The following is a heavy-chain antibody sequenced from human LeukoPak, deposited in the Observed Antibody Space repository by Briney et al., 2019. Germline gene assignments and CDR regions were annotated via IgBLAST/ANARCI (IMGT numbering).Heavy chain of an antibody. CDR2: ITRSSRYI. CDR1: GFTFSSYW. V-gene: IGHV3-21*01. Sequence: GGSLRLSCAASGFTFSSYWMSWVRQAPGKGLEWVSSITRSSRYIYYADSVKGRFTISRDNAKNSLYLQMNSLRAEDTAVYYCAELGITMIGGVWGKGTTVTISS. CDR3: AELGITMIGGV. D-gene: IGHD3-10*02. J-gene: IGHJ6*04.